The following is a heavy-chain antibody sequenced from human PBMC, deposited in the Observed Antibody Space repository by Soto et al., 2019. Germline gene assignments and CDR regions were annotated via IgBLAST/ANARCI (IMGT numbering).Heavy chain of an antibody. CDR1: GGTSTIYT. J-gene: IGHJ5*02. D-gene: IGHD1-26*01. CDR2: IVPTLRIT. V-gene: IGHV1-69*08. Sequence: QVQLVQSGAEVKKPGASLRVSCETSGGTSTIYTITWVRQAPGQGLQWMGRIVPTLRITNYAQEFQGRLTTSADSSTSTAHIELTSLTSEDTAVYYCATDKYGAGRVGVHSWGQGTLVTVSS. CDR3: ATDKYGAGRVGVHS.